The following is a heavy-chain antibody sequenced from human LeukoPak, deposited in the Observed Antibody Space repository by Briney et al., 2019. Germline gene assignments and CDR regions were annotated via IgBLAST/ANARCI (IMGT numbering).Heavy chain of an antibody. Sequence: GGSLRLSCAVSGFTFSSYWMHWVRQAPGKGLVWVSRIKTDGSSTGYADSVKGRFTISRDNAKNTLYLQMDSLRAEDTAVYYCARESAGAALGDWGQGTLVTVSS. CDR3: ARESAGAALGD. CDR1: GFTFSSYW. D-gene: IGHD6-6*01. J-gene: IGHJ4*02. V-gene: IGHV3-74*01. CDR2: IKTDGSST.